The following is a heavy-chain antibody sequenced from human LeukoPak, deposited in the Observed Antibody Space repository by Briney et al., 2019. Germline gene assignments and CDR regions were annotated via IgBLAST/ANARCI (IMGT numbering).Heavy chain of an antibody. V-gene: IGHV4-34*01. CDR1: AGSFSGYY. Sequence: SETLSLTCAVYAGSFSGYYWSWIPQPPGKGLEWIGEINHSGSTNYNPSLKSRVTTSVDTSKNQFSLKLSSVTAADTAVYYCARDRGYYDSSGYSDWGQGTLVTVSS. CDR3: ARDRGYYDSSGYSD. CDR2: INHSGST. J-gene: IGHJ4*02. D-gene: IGHD3-22*01.